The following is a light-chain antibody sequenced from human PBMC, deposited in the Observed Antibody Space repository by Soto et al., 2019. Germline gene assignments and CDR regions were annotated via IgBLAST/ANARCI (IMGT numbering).Light chain of an antibody. CDR3: SSHTTSSALQV. V-gene: IGLV2-14*01. J-gene: IGLJ1*01. CDR1: ISDFVVYNY. CDR2: GVS. Sequence: QSALTQPASVSGSPGQSITISCSGTISDFVVYNYVSWYQQHPGKAPKLMLYGVSKRPSGVSNRFSGSKSGNTASLTISGLXAEDEADYYCSSHTTSSALQVFGTGTKVTVL.